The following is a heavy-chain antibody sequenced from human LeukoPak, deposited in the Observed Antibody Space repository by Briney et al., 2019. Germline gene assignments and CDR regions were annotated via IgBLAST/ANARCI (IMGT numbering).Heavy chain of an antibody. V-gene: IGHV4-4*02. CDR2: IHHSGST. CDR3: ARQLWFGESPSHDYYYYMDV. CDR1: GGSISSNNW. Sequence: PSETLSLTCAISGGSISSNNWWNWVRQSPGKGLEWIGEIHHSGSTNYSPSLRSRLTMSVDKSNNQFSLKLTSVTAADTAVYYCARQLWFGESPSHDYYYYMDVWGKGTTVTISS. D-gene: IGHD3-10*01. J-gene: IGHJ6*03.